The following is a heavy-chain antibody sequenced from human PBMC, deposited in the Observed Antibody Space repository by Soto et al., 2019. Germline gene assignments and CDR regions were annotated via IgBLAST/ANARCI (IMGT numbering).Heavy chain of an antibody. Sequence: PGGSVRRSCTASGFTFGDYAMSWFRQDPGKGLERVGFIRSKAYGGTTEYAASVKGRFTISRDDSKSIAYLQMNSLKTEDTAVYYCTRFPSNYDFWSGSNNWFDPWGQGTLVTVSS. D-gene: IGHD3-3*01. J-gene: IGHJ5*02. CDR2: IRSKAYGGTT. CDR3: TRFPSNYDFWSGSNNWFDP. CDR1: GFTFGDYA. V-gene: IGHV3-49*03.